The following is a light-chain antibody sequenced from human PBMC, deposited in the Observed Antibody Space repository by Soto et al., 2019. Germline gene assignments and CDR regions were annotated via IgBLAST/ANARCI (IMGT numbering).Light chain of an antibody. Sequence: QSVLTQPTSVSGSPGQSIAISCTGNHNDIGTYDYVSWYQQHLGRAPRLLIHGVTTRPSGISDRFSASKSGLTASLTISGLQPEDEADYYCSSFTSNRIYVFGPGTKVTV. V-gene: IGLV2-14*03. CDR1: HNDIGTYDY. CDR2: GVT. CDR3: SSFTSNRIYV. J-gene: IGLJ1*01.